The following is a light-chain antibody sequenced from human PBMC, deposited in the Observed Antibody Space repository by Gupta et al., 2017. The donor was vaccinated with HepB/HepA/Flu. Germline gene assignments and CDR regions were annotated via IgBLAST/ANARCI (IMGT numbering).Light chain of an antibody. Sequence: SALTQPASVPGSPGQSITISCIGTSSDVGGYKYVSWYQQLPGKAPKLLLYDVSSRPSGVSNRFSGSKSANTASLTISGLQAEDEADYFCSSYTAITTAVIFGGGTRLTVL. CDR1: SSDVGGYKY. CDR2: DVS. J-gene: IGLJ2*01. V-gene: IGLV2-14*03. CDR3: SSYTAITTAVI.